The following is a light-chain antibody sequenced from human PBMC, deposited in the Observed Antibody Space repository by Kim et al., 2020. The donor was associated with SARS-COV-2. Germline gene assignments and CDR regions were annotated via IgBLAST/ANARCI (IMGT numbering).Light chain of an antibody. J-gene: IGLJ3*02. Sequence: QQVTISCSGSSSSTGNIAVKWYQQLPGKAPKLLIYYDDLLPSGVSDRFSGSKSGTSASLAISGLQSEDEADYYCAAWDDSLNGRVFGGGTQLTVL. V-gene: IGLV1-36*01. CDR2: YDD. CDR1: SSSTGNIA. CDR3: AAWDDSLNGRV.